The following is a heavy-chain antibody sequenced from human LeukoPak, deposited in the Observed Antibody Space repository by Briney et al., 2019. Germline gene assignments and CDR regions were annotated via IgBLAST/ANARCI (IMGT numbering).Heavy chain of an antibody. D-gene: IGHD5-12*01. V-gene: IGHV4-59*01. CDR1: GGSISTYY. CDR2: IYHSGST. Sequence: PSETLSLTCTLSGGSISTYYWSWIRQPPGKGLEWIGYIYHSGSTNYNPSLKSRATISVDTSKNQFSLKLSSVTAADTAVYYCARGGGYASPIGYWGRGALVTVSS. CDR3: ARGGGYASPIGY. J-gene: IGHJ4*02.